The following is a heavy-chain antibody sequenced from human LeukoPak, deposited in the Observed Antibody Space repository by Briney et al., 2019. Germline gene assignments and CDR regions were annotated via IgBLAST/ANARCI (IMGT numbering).Heavy chain of an antibody. D-gene: IGHD3-10*02. CDR1: EFTFSSYG. V-gene: IGHV3-23*01. CDR2: ISGSGGNT. J-gene: IGHJ6*04. CDR3: AELGITMIGGV. Sequence: PGGSLRLSCAASEFTFSSYGMSWVRQAPGKGLEWVSAISGSGGNTYYADSVKGRFTISRDNAKNSLYLQMNSLRAEDTAVYYCAELGITMIGGVWGKGTTVTISS.